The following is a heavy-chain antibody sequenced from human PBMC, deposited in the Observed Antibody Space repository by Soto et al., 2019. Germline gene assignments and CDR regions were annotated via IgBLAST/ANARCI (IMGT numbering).Heavy chain of an antibody. V-gene: IGHV5-51*01. Sequence: XESLKLYCQCSGYTFTNYWIGLVLQMPGKGLEWMGIIYPGDSDTKYNPSFQGQVTISADKSITTTYLQWSSLKASDTAIYYCAASIFYYGMDVWGQGTTVTVSS. CDR2: IYPGDSDT. CDR3: AASIFYYGMDV. CDR1: GYTFTNYW. J-gene: IGHJ6*02.